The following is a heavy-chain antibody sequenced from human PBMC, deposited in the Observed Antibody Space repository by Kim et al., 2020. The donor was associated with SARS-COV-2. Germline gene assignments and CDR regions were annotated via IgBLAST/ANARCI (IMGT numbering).Heavy chain of an antibody. J-gene: IGHJ6*02. CDR3: TKANRNMIGMDV. V-gene: IGHV3-30*18. CDR1: RLSFRTSG. Sequence: GGSLRLSCAASRLSFRTSGMHWVRQAPGKGLEWVSSISYNGRNIYYEESVKGRFTISRDNSKNTMYLEMNSLRNEDAGLYYCTKANRNMIGMDVWGQGTTVTVSS. D-gene: IGHD3-22*01. CDR2: ISYNGRNI.